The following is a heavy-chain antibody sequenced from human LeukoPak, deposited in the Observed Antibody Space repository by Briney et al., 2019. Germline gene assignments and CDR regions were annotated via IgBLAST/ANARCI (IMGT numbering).Heavy chain of an antibody. CDR3: ARVLVIASRITMIVVVTDAFDI. CDR1: DDSISTSTYS. CDR2: IYYSGST. Sequence: PSETLSLTCTVSDDSISTSTYSWGWIRQPPGKVLEWIGTIYYSGSTYYNPSLKSRVTISVDTSKNQFSLKLSSVTAADTAVYYCARVLVIASRITMIVVVTDAFDIWGQGTMVTVSS. D-gene: IGHD3-22*01. V-gene: IGHV4-39*07. J-gene: IGHJ3*02.